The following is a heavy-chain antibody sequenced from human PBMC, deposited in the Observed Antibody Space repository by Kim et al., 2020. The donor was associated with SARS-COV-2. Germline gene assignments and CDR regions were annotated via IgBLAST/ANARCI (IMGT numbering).Heavy chain of an antibody. CDR2: IYYSGST. V-gene: IGHV4-59*08. J-gene: IGHJ3*02. CDR1: GGSISSYY. CDR3: ARHYAYYYDSSGSHDAFDI. Sequence: SETLSLTCTVSGGSISSYYWSWIRQPPGKGLEWIGYIYYSGSTNYNPSLKSRVTISVDTSKNQFSLKLSSVTAADTAVYYCARHYAYYYDSSGSHDAFDIWGQGTMVTVSS. D-gene: IGHD3-22*01.